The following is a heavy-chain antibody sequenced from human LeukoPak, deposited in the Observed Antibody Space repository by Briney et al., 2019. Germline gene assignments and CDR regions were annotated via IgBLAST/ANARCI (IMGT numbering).Heavy chain of an antibody. CDR1: GFTFSSYA. CDR2: VSYDGSNK. Sequence: GGSLRLSCAAPGFTFSSYAMHWVRQAPGKGLEWVAVVSYDGSNKYYADSVKGRSTISRDNSKNTLYLQMNSLRAEDTAVYYCXRXXYYGMDVWGQGTTVTVSS. J-gene: IGHJ6*02. V-gene: IGHV3-30-3*01. CDR3: XRXXYYGMDV.